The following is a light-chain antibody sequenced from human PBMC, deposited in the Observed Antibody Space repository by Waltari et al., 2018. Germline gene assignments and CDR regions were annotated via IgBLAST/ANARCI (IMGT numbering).Light chain of an antibody. V-gene: IGKV3-11*01. CDR1: QSVSNY. Sequence: EIVLTQSPATLSLSPGERATLYCRASQSVSNYLAWYQQKPGQAPRLLIYDTSNRASAIPARFSGSGSATDFTLTISSLEPEDFAVYYCQLLVTWPLFTFGPGTKVDIK. J-gene: IGKJ3*01. CDR3: QLLVTWPLFT. CDR2: DTS.